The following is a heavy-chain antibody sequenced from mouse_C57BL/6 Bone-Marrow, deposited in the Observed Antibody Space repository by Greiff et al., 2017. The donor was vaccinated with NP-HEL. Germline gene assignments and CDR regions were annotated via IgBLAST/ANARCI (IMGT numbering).Heavy chain of an antibody. CDR1: GYSITSGYY. CDR3: ARDGVITHVDV. CDR2: ISYNGSN. J-gene: IGHJ1*03. Sequence: VQLKESGPGLVKPSPSLSLTCSVTGYSITSGYYWNWIRQFPGNILEWMGYISYNGSNNYNPSLKNRISITLDTSKNQFFLKLKSVTTEDTATYYCARDGVITHVDVWGTGTTVTVSS. D-gene: IGHD2-4*01. V-gene: IGHV3-6*01.